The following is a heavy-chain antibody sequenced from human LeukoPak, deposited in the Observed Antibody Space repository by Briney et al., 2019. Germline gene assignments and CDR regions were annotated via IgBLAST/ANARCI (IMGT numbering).Heavy chain of an antibody. CDR3: ARDKPDQPGFDY. V-gene: IGHV3-48*03. Sequence: GGSLRLSCAASGFTFRSCEMNWVRQAPGKGVEWVSYISSGRNIYYADSVKGRFTISRDNAKNSLYLQMNSLRAEDTAVYYCARDKPDQPGFDYWGQGTLVTASS. CDR2: ISSGRNI. CDR1: GFTFRSCE. J-gene: IGHJ4*02. D-gene: IGHD1-14*01.